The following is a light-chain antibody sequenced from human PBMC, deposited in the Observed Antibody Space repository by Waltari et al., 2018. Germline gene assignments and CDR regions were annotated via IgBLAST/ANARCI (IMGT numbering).Light chain of an antibody. CDR2: CAS. CDR3: QQYYTTPSIT. CDR1: QRVLYNSHNKNY. V-gene: IGKV4-1*01. J-gene: IGKJ5*01. Sequence: DIVMPQSPDSLAVSLGVRAPIRCQSRQRVLYNSHNKNYLACYQQKPGQTPKLLISCASTRESGVPDRFSGSGSGTEFTLTISSLQAEDVALYYCQQYYTTPSITFGQGTRLEIK.